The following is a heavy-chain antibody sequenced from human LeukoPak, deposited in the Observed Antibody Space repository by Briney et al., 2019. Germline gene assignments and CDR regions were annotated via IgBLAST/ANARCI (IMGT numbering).Heavy chain of an antibody. J-gene: IGHJ4*02. D-gene: IGHD6-13*01. V-gene: IGHV3-48*04. CDR1: GFTFSSYS. CDR3: ARDWSSSWYTF. Sequence: GSLRLSCAASGFTFSSYSMNWVRQAPGKGLEWVSYISSSSSTIYYADSVKGRFTISRDNAKNSLYLQMNSLRAEDTAVYYCARDWSSSWYTFWGQGTLVTVSS. CDR2: ISSSSSTI.